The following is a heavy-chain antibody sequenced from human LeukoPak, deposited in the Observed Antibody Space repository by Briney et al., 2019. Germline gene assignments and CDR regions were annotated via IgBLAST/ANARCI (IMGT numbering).Heavy chain of an antibody. CDR3: ARGKADY. Sequence: PSETLSLTCTVSGGSISSSSYYWGWIRQPPGKGLEWIGSIYYSGSTYYNPSLKSRVTISVDTSKNQFSLKLSSVTAADTAVYYCARGKADYWGQGTLVTVSS. J-gene: IGHJ4*02. V-gene: IGHV4-39*07. CDR1: GGSISSSSYY. CDR2: IYYSGST.